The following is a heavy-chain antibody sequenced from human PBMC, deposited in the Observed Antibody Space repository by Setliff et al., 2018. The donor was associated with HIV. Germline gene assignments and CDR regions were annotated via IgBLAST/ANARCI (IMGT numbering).Heavy chain of an antibody. CDR2: IQQHGSEI. D-gene: IGHD3-22*01. CDR3: ALVGGITVPPDGFDI. J-gene: IGHJ3*02. V-gene: IGHV3-7*05. Sequence: GGSLRLSCAASGYTFSSYWMAWVRQCPGKGLEWVANIQQHGSEIHYVASVEGRFTISRDNAKNSLYLQMNSLRAEDTAVYYCALVGGITVPPDGFDIWGQGTMVTVSS. CDR1: GYTFSSYW.